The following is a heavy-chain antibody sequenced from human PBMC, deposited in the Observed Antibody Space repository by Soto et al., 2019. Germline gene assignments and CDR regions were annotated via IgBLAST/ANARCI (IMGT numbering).Heavy chain of an antibody. D-gene: IGHD6-13*01. Sequence: SETLSLTCAVYGGSFSGYYWSWIRQPPGKGLEWIGEINHGGSTNSNPTLKSRVTISVDTSKNQFSLKLSSVTAADTAVYYCVEGIAAAGLSAGDAFDIWGQGTMVTVSS. CDR3: VEGIAAAGLSAGDAFDI. V-gene: IGHV4-34*01. CDR2: INHGGST. J-gene: IGHJ3*02. CDR1: GGSFSGYY.